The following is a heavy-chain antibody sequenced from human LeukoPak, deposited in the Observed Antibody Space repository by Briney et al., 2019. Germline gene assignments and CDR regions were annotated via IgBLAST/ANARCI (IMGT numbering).Heavy chain of an antibody. V-gene: IGHV3-30*03. Sequence: TGGSLRLSCAASGFTFSSYGMHWVRQAPGKGLDWVAVISNDGSKKYYADSVKGRFTISRDNSKNTLSLQVSSLRTEDTAVYYCARSSTTFDYWGQGTLVTVSS. CDR2: ISNDGSKK. J-gene: IGHJ4*02. D-gene: IGHD6-13*01. CDR3: ARSSTTFDY. CDR1: GFTFSSYG.